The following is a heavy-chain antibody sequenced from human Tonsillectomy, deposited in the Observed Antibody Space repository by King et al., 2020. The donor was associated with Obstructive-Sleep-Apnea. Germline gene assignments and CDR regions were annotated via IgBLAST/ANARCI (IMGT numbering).Heavy chain of an antibody. J-gene: IGHJ4*02. CDR1: GFTLTSYG. CDR3: AKDNPTYTALPYGVVY. CDR2: IRYDGINK. Sequence: VQLVESGGGVVQPGGSLRLSCEVSGFTLTSYGMHWVRQAPGKGLEWGAFIRYDGINKYYADSVKGRFTISRDNSKNTLSLQMTSLRVEDTAVYYCAKDNPTYTALPYGVVYWGQGTLVTVSS. D-gene: IGHD5-18*01. V-gene: IGHV3-30*02.